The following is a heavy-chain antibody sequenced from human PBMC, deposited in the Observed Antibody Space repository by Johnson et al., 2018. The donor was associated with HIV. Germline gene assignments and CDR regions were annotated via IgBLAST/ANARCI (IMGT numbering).Heavy chain of an antibody. V-gene: IGHV3-7*01. Sequence: VQLVESGGGLVQPGGSLRLSCAASGFTFSSYWMSWVRQAPGKGLEWVANIKQDGSEKYYVDSVKGRFTISRDNAKNSLYLQMNSLRAEDTAVYYCARDSEGIAAAGRARDAFDLWGQGTLVTVAS. D-gene: IGHD6-13*01. CDR2: IKQDGSEK. CDR1: GFTFSSYW. J-gene: IGHJ3*01. CDR3: ARDSEGIAAAGRARDAFDL.